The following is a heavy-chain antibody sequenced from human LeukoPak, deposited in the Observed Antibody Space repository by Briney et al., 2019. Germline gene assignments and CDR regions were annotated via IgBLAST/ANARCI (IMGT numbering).Heavy chain of an antibody. D-gene: IGHD3-16*01. V-gene: IGHV3-21*01. CDR3: ARAWGDWFDP. CDR1: GFTFSSYN. Sequence: GGSLRLSCAASGFTFSSYNMNWVRQAPGKGLEWVSSISSSSSYIYYADSVKGRFTISRDNAKNSLYLQMNSLRAEDTAVYYCARAWGDWFDPWGQGTLVTVSS. J-gene: IGHJ5*02. CDR2: ISSSSSYI.